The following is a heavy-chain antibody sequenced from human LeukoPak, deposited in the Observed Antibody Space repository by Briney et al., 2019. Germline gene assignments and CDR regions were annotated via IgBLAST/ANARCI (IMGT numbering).Heavy chain of an antibody. J-gene: IGHJ4*02. V-gene: IGHV4-39*07. CDR1: GGSVSSNTYY. CDR2: IYYSGTT. CDR3: ARLLRPDYYGSGSHFDY. Sequence: SETLSLTCTVSGGSVSSNTYYWAWIRQPPGKGLEWIGSIYYSGTTSYNPSLKSRVTISVDTSKNHLSLKLSPVTAADTAVYYCARLLRPDYYGSGSHFDYWGQGALVTVSS. D-gene: IGHD3-10*01.